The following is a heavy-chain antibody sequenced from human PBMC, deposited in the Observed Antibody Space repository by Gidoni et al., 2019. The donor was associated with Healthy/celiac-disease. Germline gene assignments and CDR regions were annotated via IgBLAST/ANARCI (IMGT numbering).Heavy chain of an antibody. J-gene: IGHJ3*02. D-gene: IGHD1-26*01. CDR3: AKDIGAGGGGAFDI. Sequence: EVQLVESGGGLVQPARSLRLSCAASGFTFADYARHWVRRAPGKGLEWVSGISWNSGSIGYADSVKGRFTISRDNAKNSLYLQMNSLRAEDTALYYCAKDIGAGGGGAFDIWGQGTMVTVSS. V-gene: IGHV3-9*01. CDR1: GFTFADYA. CDR2: ISWNSGSI.